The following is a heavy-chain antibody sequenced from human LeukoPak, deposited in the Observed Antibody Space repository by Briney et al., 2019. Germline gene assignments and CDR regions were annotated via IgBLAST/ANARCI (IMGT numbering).Heavy chain of an antibody. J-gene: IGHJ4*02. CDR3: ARGYCSGGSCYSFLDY. CDR1: LFTSSRYS. D-gene: IGHD2-15*01. CDR2: ICSSSSYI. V-gene: IGHV3-21*01. Sequence: GGSLRLSRAPSLFTSSRYSMNSVRHTPQKRLWCVSSICSSSSYIYYADSVNGRFTISRDNAKNSMYLQMNSLRAEDTAVYYCARGYCSGGSCYSFLDYWGQGTLVTVSS.